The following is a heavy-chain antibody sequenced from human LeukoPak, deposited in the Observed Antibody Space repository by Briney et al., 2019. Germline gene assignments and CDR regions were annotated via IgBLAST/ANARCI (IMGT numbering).Heavy chain of an antibody. CDR3: AKDTPARYYYYGMDV. Sequence: GGSLRLSCAASGFTFSSYAMSWVRQAPGKGLEWVSAISGSGGSTYYADSVKGRFTISRDNAKNSLYLQMNSLRAEDTALYYCAKDTPARYYYYGMDVWGQGTTVTVSS. V-gene: IGHV3-23*01. D-gene: IGHD2-2*01. CDR1: GFTFSSYA. CDR2: ISGSGGST. J-gene: IGHJ6*02.